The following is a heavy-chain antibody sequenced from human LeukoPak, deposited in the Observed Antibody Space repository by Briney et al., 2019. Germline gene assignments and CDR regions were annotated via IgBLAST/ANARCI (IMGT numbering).Heavy chain of an antibody. V-gene: IGHV3-23*01. CDR3: AKDVVGAINYFDY. CDR1: GFTFSSYA. CDR2: ISGSGGST. D-gene: IGHD1-26*01. Sequence: PGGSLRLSCAASGFTFSSYAMSWVRQAARKGLEWVSGISGSGGSTYYADSVKGRFTISRDNSKNTLYLQMNSLRAEDTAVYYCAKDVVGAINYFDYWGQEALVTVSS. J-gene: IGHJ4*02.